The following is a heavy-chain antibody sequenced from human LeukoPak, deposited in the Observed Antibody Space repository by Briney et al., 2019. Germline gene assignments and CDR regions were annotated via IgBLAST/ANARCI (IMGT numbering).Heavy chain of an antibody. D-gene: IGHD6-19*01. CDR2: IRSKAYGGTT. J-gene: IGHJ4*02. CDR3: TRAGQWQWVELDY. V-gene: IGHV3-49*03. CDR1: GFTFGDYA. Sequence: SGGSLRLSCTASGFTFGDYAMSWFRQAPGKGLEWVGFIRSKAYGGTTEYAASVKGRFTISRDDSKSIAYLQMNSLKTEDTAVYYCTRAGQWQWVELDYWGQGTLVTVSS.